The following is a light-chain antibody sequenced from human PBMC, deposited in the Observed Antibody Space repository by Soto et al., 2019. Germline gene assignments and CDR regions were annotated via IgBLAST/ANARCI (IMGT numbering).Light chain of an antibody. Sequence: SVSVVGASVKKITISCTGTSSDVGSYNLVSWYQQHPGKAPKLMIYEGSKRPSGVSNRFSGSKSGNTASLTISGLQAEDEADYYCCSYAGSSTYVFGTGTKVTVL. V-gene: IGLV2-23*01. CDR1: SSDVGSYNL. J-gene: IGLJ1*01. CDR3: CSYAGSSTYV. CDR2: EGS.